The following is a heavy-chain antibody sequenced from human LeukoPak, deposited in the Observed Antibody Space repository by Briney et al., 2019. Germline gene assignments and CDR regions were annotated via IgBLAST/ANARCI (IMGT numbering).Heavy chain of an antibody. CDR3: AKAPRSSWSSIAFDY. J-gene: IGHJ4*02. V-gene: IGHV3-23*01. CDR2: ISGSGGST. Sequence: PGGSLRLSCAASGFTFSSYAMSWVRQAPGKGLEWVSAISGSGGSTYYADSVKGRFTISRDNSKNTLYLQMNSLRAEDTAVYYCAKAPRSSWSSIAFDYWGQGTLVTVSS. CDR1: GFTFSSYA. D-gene: IGHD6-13*01.